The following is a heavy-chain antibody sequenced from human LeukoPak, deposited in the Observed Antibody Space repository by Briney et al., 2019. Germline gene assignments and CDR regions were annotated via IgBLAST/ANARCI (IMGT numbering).Heavy chain of an antibody. CDR1: GFTFTTYW. D-gene: IGHD6-19*01. Sequence: GESLRLSCAASGFTFTTYWMSWVRQLPGKGLEWVANINQDGTEKYYVDSVKGRFTISRDNAKNSLYLQMNSLKADDTAVYYCTRGAGTGWRFDSWGQGTLVTVSS. CDR2: INQDGTEK. J-gene: IGHJ4*02. CDR3: TRGAGTGWRFDS. V-gene: IGHV3-7*01.